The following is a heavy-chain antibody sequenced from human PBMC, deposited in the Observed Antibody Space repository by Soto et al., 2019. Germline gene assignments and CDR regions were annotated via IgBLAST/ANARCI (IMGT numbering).Heavy chain of an antibody. CDR3: ARDRGGVVAGFNWLDP. D-gene: IGHD6-19*01. Sequence: LQESGGDLVQPGGSLRLSCAASGFRFSVFGRNWVRQAPGKGLEWIAYISSSSTTIVYGGSVEGRFTVSRDNVENSLYLQMKSLRDDDTAVYYCARDRGGVVAGFNWLDPWGHGTPVTVST. V-gene: IGHV3-48*02. CDR2: ISSSSTTI. CDR1: GFRFSVFG. J-gene: IGHJ5*02.